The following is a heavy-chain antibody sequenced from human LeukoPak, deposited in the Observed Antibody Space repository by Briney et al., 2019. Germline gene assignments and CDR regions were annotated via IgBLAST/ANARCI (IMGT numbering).Heavy chain of an antibody. V-gene: IGHV4-30-2*01. D-gene: IGHD2-2*01. CDR2: IYHSGST. Sequence: PSETLSLTCTVSGGSISSGGYYWSWIRQPPGKGLEWIGYIYHSGSTYYNPSLKSRVTISVDRSKNQFSLKLSSVTAADTAVYYCANIVPAANHAVDYWGQGTLVTVSS. J-gene: IGHJ4*02. CDR1: GGSISSGGYY. CDR3: ANIVPAANHAVDY.